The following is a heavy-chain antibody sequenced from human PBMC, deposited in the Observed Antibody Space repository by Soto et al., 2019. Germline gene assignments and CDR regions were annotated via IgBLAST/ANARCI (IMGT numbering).Heavy chain of an antibody. V-gene: IGHV3-33*06. D-gene: IGHD6-19*01. CDR3: AQDPGESSSGRWLYVDF. Sequence: QVQLVESGGGVVQPGRSLRLSCAASGFTFSTCAMHWVRQAPGKGLEWVAVVWYDGSNIYYGDSVRGRFTISRDNSNNTLFLQMNSLRDEDTAVYYCAQDPGESSSGRWLYVDFWGQGTLVTVSS. CDR2: VWYDGSNI. J-gene: IGHJ4*02. CDR1: GFTFSTCA.